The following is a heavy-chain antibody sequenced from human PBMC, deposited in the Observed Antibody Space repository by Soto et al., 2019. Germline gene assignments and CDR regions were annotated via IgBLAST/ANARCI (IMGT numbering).Heavy chain of an antibody. CDR1: GDIVSGDSAA. J-gene: IGHJ6*03. CDR3: AGTTSHHWLYLDV. CDR2: TYYRSRWYN. D-gene: IGHD1-1*01. V-gene: IGHV6-1*01. Sequence: QVQLQESGPGLVKPSQTLSVSCAISGDIVSGDSAAWNWVRLSPSRGLEWLARTYYRSRWYNDYAVSVRSRITFNADTSKKQFSLQLTSVTPEDTAIYFCAGTTSHHWLYLDVWGRGTTVTVSS.